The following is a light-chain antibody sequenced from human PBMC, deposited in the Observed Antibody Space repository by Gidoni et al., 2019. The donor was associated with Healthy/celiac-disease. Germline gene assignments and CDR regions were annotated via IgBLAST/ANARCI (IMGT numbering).Light chain of an antibody. J-gene: IGKJ4*01. V-gene: IGKV1-39*01. CDR3: QQSYSTPLT. CDR1: PSISSY. CDR2: AAS. Sequence: DIQMTQSPSSLYASVGDRVTITCRASPSISSYLNWYQQKPGKAPKLLIYAASSLQSGVPSRFSGSGSGTDFTLTISSLQPEDFATYYWQQSYSTPLTFGGGTKVEIK.